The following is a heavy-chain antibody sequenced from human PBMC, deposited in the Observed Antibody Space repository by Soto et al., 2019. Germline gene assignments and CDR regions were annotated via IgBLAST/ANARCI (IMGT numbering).Heavy chain of an antibody. CDR2: IYYSGST. CDR3: ARDIAAADHAYYFDY. CDR1: GGSVSSGSYY. Sequence: SETLSLTCTVSGGSVSSGSYYWSWIRQPPGKGLEWIGYIYYSGSTNYNPSLKSRVTISVDTSKNQFSLKLSSVTAADTAVYYCARDIAAADHAYYFDYWGQGTLVTVSS. J-gene: IGHJ4*02. D-gene: IGHD6-13*01. V-gene: IGHV4-61*01.